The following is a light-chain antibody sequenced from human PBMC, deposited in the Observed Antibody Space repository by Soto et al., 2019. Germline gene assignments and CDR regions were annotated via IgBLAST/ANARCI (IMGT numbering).Light chain of an antibody. CDR2: DAS. CDR1: QSISAW. CDR3: QQYTSYLRT. Sequence: DIQMTKTTSTLSASVADRVTITCRASQSISAWLAWYQQKPGKAPKLLIYDASSLESGVPSRFSGSGSGTEFTLTISSLHPDDVATYYCQQYTSYLRTFGQGIEVDIK. V-gene: IGKV1-5*01. J-gene: IGKJ1*01.